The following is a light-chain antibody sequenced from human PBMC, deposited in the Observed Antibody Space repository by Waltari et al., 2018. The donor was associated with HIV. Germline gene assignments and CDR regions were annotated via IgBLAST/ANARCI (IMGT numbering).Light chain of an antibody. CDR1: DLGDKY. J-gene: IGLJ2*01. Sequence: SYEVTRPPSVAVSPGQTASITCSGYDLGDKYTCWYQQKPGQSPLLVIYQDDKRPSGIPARFSASSSGHTATLTISGTLPMDEADYYCQAWGSTTSGVFGRGTKLTVL. CDR3: QAWGSTTSGV. CDR2: QDD. V-gene: IGLV3-1*01.